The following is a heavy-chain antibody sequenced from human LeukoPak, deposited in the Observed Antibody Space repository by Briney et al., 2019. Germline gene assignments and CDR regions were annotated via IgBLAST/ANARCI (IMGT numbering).Heavy chain of an antibody. CDR1: GYSFTSYW. CDR2: IYPGDSDT. Sequence: PGESLKISCKGSGYSFTSYWIGWVRQMPGKGLEWMGIIYPGDSDTRYSPSFQGQVTISADKSISTAYLQWSSLKASDTAMYYCARSCTSTNCYLTDAFDIWGQGTMVTVSS. V-gene: IGHV5-51*01. D-gene: IGHD2-2*01. J-gene: IGHJ3*02. CDR3: ARSCTSTNCYLTDAFDI.